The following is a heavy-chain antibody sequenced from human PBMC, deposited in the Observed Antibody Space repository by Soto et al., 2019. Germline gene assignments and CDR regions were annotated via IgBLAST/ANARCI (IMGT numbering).Heavy chain of an antibody. V-gene: IGHV3-53*01. CDR2: IYSGGYT. D-gene: IGHD3-10*01. CDR3: ATSRGGGVY. J-gene: IGHJ4*02. CDR1: GFTVSNNY. Sequence: EVQLVESGGGLIQPGGSLRLSCAVSGFTVSNNYMSWVRQAPGKGLEGVSVIYSGGYTAYGDSVKGRFTISRDNSKNTPYLKMNSRRADAPAVFCWATSRGGGVYWGQGTLVTVSS.